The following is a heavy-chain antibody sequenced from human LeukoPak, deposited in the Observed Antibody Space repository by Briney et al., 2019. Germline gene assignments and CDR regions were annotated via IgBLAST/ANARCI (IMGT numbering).Heavy chain of an antibody. Sequence: SGPTLVQPTQTLTLTCTFSGFSVRTSGVGVGWIRQPPGKALEWLALIYWDDEKRYSPSLKSRLTITKDTSKNQVVLTMSNMDPVDTATYYCAHSSGFGSTWTGFDYWGQGSLVTVSS. V-gene: IGHV2-5*02. J-gene: IGHJ4*02. CDR2: IYWDDEK. CDR1: GFSVRTSGVG. CDR3: AHSSGFGSTWTGFDY. D-gene: IGHD6-13*01.